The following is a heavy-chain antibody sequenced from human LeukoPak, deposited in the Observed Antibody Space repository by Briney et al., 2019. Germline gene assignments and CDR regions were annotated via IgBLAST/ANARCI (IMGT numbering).Heavy chain of an antibody. CDR3: ASEVAAAGFPFDY. CDR2: ISSSSSYI. D-gene: IGHD6-13*01. J-gene: IGHJ4*02. V-gene: IGHV3-21*01. Sequence: GGSLRLSCPPSGFTLRSYSMNWVRQAPGEGLEGVSSISSSSSYIYYADSVMGRFTISRDNAKNSLYLQMNSLRAEDTAVYYCASEVAAAGFPFDYWGQGTLVTVSS. CDR1: GFTLRSYS.